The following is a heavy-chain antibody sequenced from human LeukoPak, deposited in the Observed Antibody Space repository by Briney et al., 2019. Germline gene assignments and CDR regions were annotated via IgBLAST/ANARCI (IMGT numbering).Heavy chain of an antibody. Sequence: GGTLRLSCAASGFTFSSYGMSWVRQAPGKGLEWVSAISGSGGSTYYADSVKGRFTISRDNSKNTLYLQMNSLRAEDTAVYYCAKDCYSSGWYVHEDYFDYWGQGTLVTVSS. CDR2: ISGSGGST. CDR1: GFTFSSYG. V-gene: IGHV3-23*01. J-gene: IGHJ4*02. D-gene: IGHD6-19*01. CDR3: AKDCYSSGWYVHEDYFDY.